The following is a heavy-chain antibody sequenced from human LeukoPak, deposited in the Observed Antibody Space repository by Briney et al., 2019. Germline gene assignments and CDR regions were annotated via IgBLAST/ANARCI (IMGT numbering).Heavy chain of an antibody. Sequence: SETLSLTCAVYGGAFSNYHWGSICQSPGKGLEWIGEINDSGTINYNPSLMSRVTISVDKSKNQFSLKLSSVTAADTAVYYCARGWNYGRNYYIDVWGKGATVSVSS. V-gene: IGHV4-34*01. D-gene: IGHD1-7*01. J-gene: IGHJ6*03. CDR1: GGAFSNYH. CDR2: INDSGTI. CDR3: ARGWNYGRNYYIDV.